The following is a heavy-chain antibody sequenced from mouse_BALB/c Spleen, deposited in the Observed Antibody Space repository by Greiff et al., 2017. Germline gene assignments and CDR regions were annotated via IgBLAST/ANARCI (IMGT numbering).Heavy chain of an antibody. Sequence: VQLQQSGAELVRPGALVKLSCKASGFNIKDYYMHWVKQRPEQGLEWIGWIDPENGNTIYDPKFQGKASITADTSSNTAYLQLSSLTSEDTAVYYCARWVLRYYAMDYWGQGTSVTVSS. CDR2: IDPENGNT. CDR1: GFNIKDYY. J-gene: IGHJ4*01. D-gene: IGHD1-1*01. V-gene: IGHV14-1*02. CDR3: ARWVLRYYAMDY.